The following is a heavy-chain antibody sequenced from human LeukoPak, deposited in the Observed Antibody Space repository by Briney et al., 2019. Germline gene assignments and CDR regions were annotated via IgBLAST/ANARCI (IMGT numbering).Heavy chain of an antibody. CDR2: IYSGGST. J-gene: IGHJ4*02. D-gene: IGHD6-13*01. CDR3: ASLTRGYSSSWYPDAGYFDY. CDR1: GFTVSSNY. Sequence: PGGSLRLSCAASGFTVSSNYMSWVRQAPGKGLEWVSVIYSGGSTYYADSVKGRFTISRDNSKNTLYLQMNSLRAEDTAVYYCASLTRGYSSSWYPDAGYFDYWAREPWSPSPQ. V-gene: IGHV3-53*01.